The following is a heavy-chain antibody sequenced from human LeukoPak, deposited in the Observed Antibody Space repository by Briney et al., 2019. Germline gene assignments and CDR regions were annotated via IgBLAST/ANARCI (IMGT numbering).Heavy chain of an antibody. D-gene: IGHD3-3*01. J-gene: IGHJ6*02. CDR2: IYYSGST. CDR3: ARENFWLPKYYYGMDV. Sequence: AHTLSLTCTLSGGSIRSAAYYWSWIRQPPWKGLERIGYIYYSGSTYYNPSLKSRVTISVDTSKNQFSLKLSSVTAADTAVYYCARENFWLPKYYYGMDVWGQGTTVTVSS. V-gene: IGHV4-31*03. CDR1: GGSIRSAAYY.